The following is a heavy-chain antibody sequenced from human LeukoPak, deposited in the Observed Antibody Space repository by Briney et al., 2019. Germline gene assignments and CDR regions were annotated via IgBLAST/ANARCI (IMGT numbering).Heavy chain of an antibody. J-gene: IGHJ4*02. D-gene: IGHD3-10*01. CDR2: TSYDGSDT. Sequence: GGSLRLSCAASGFTFSNYGMHWVRQVPGRGLEWVALTSYDGSDTYYADSVKGRFTISRDNSKNTLYLQMNSLRIEDTAVYYCAKIRDASGSYYRPFAYWGQETLVTVS. V-gene: IGHV3-30*18. CDR1: GFTFSNYG. CDR3: AKIRDASGSYYRPFAY.